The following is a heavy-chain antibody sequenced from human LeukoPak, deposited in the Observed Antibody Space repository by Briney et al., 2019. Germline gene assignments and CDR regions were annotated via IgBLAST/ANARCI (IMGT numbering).Heavy chain of an antibody. CDR1: GFTFSSYS. CDR2: ISSSSSYI. V-gene: IGHV3-21*01. D-gene: IGHD3-10*01. Sequence: GGSPRLSCAASGFTFSSYSMNWVRQAPGKGLEWVSSISSSSSYIYYADSVKGRFTISRDNAKNSLYLQMNSLRAEDTAVYYCARVAGSGSRKYYYGMDVWGQGTTVTVSS. J-gene: IGHJ6*02. CDR3: ARVAGSGSRKYYYGMDV.